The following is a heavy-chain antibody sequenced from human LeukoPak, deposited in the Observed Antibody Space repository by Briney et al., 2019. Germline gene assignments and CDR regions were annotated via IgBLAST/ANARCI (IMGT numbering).Heavy chain of an antibody. CDR2: IVVGSGNT. CDR3: AADLNTYYYDSSGYFNAFDI. V-gene: IGHV1-58*02. J-gene: IGHJ3*02. Sequence: SVKVSCKASGFTFTSSAMQWVRQARGQRLEWIGWIVVGSGNTNYAQKFQERVTITRDMSTSTAYMELSSLRSEDTAVYYCAADLNTYYYDSSGYFNAFDIWGQGTMVTASS. CDR1: GFTFTSSA. D-gene: IGHD3-22*01.